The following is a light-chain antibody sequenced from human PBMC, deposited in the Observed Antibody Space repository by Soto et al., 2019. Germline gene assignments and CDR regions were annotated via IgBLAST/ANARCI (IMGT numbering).Light chain of an antibody. Sequence: HTVVTQEPSLSVSPGGTVTLTCGLSSGSVSTSYYPSWYQQTPGQAPRTLIYNTNSRSSGVPDRFSGSILGNKAALTITGAQADDESDYYCVLYMGSGSVVFGGGTKLTVL. CDR3: VLYMGSGSVV. J-gene: IGLJ2*01. CDR1: SGSVSTSYY. V-gene: IGLV8-61*01. CDR2: NTN.